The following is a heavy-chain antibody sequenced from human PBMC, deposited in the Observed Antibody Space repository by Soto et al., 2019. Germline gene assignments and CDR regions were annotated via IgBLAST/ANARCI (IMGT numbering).Heavy chain of an antibody. CDR1: GYNFSRYG. CDR3: ARDLMVLAVTHYHYYAMDV. D-gene: IGHD3-10*01. J-gene: IGHJ6*02. CDR2: IGAYNGYT. Sequence: QVQLVQAGVEVKKPGASVKVSCKASGYNFSRYGVSGVRQAPGQGLEWMGWIGAYNGYTNYAQKFQGRVTMTTGTSTSTAYMELRSLRADDTAVFFCARDLMVLAVTHYHYYAMDVWGQGTTVTVSS. V-gene: IGHV1-18*04.